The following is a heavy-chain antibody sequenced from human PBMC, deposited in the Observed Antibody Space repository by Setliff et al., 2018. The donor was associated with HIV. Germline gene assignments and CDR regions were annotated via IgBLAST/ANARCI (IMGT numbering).Heavy chain of an antibody. CDR3: ARSYYDFWNGLPRSFDV. CDR2: VYYSGST. D-gene: IGHD3-3*01. Sequence: SETLSLTCTVSGGSLSNHYWSWLRQSPKNGLGWIGYVYYSGSTNYKPSFKSRVSISVDTSRNQFSLNLTSLTTADTAMYYCARSYYDFWNGLPRSFDVWGQGTMVTVSS. J-gene: IGHJ3*01. V-gene: IGHV4-59*11. CDR1: GGSLSNHY.